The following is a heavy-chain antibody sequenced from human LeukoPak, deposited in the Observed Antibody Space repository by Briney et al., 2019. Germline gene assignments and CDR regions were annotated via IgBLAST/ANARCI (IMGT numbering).Heavy chain of an antibody. CDR1: GGSFSGYY. J-gene: IGHJ5*02. Sequence: SETLSLTCAVYGGSFSGYYWSWIRQPPGKGLEWIGEINHGGSPNYNPSLKSRVTISVDTSKNQFSLRLSSATAADTAVYYCARGPPRPRLNWFDPWGRGTLVTVSS. CDR2: INHGGSP. D-gene: IGHD6-25*01. V-gene: IGHV4-34*01. CDR3: ARGPPRPRLNWFDP.